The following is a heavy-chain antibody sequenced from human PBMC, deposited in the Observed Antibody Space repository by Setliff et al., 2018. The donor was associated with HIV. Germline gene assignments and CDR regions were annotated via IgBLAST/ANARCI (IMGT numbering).Heavy chain of an antibody. V-gene: IGHV4-38-2*01. CDR3: ARGYTSGYLDY. J-gene: IGHJ4*02. CDR1: GGSISTYY. Sequence: SETLSLTCGVSGGSISTYYWSWIRQPPGKGLEWIASIHHSGSSYYMPSLRSRVTISVNTSKNQFSLNLGSVTAADTAVYYCARGYTSGYLDYWGQGSLVTVSS. CDR2: IHHSGSS. D-gene: IGHD6-19*01.